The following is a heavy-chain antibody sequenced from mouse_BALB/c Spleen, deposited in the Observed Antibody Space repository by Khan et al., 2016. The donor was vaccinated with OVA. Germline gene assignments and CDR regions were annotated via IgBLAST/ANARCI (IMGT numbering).Heavy chain of an antibody. Sequence: QIQLVQSGPELKKPGETVKISCKASGYTFTNYGMNWVKQAPGKGLKWMGWINTYTGEPTYADDFKGRFAFSLETSASTAYLQINNLKNEDTATYCCARVVYNGTMDYWGQGTSGTVSS. CDR2: INTYTGEP. J-gene: IGHJ4*01. CDR3: ARVVYNGTMDY. V-gene: IGHV9-3-1*01. CDR1: GYTFTNYG. D-gene: IGHD1-1*02.